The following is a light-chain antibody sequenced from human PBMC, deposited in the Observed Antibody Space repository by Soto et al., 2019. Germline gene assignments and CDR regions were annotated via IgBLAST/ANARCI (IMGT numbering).Light chain of an antibody. Sequence: DIQLTQSPSFLSASVGDRVTITCRASQGISSYLAWYQQKPGKAPKLLIYAASTLQSGVPSRFSGSGSGTEFTLTISSLPPEDFATYYCKQLNSYPPYTFGQGNKREIK. J-gene: IGKJ2*01. CDR3: KQLNSYPPYT. CDR1: QGISSY. V-gene: IGKV1-9*01. CDR2: AAS.